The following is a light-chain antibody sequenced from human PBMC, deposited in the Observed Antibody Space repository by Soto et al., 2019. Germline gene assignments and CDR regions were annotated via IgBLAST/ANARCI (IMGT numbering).Light chain of an antibody. CDR3: LQHNSYPQT. V-gene: IGKV1-17*01. Sequence: DIQMTQSPSSLSASVGDRVTITCRASQGIRDALGWYQQKPGKAPKRLIYAASSLQSGVPSRFSVSGSGTEFTLTISSLQPEDVATYYCLQHNSYPQTFGQGTKVEIK. J-gene: IGKJ1*01. CDR2: AAS. CDR1: QGIRDA.